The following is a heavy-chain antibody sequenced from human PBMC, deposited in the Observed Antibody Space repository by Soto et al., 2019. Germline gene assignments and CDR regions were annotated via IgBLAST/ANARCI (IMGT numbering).Heavy chain of an antibody. CDR3: ASPGAASDY. Sequence: QVQLVESGGGVVQPGRSLRLSCAASGFTFSSYGMHWVRQAPGKGLEWVAVIWYDGSNKYYADSVKGRFTISRDNSKNTLSLQMNSLRAEDTAVYYCASPGAASDYWGQGTPVTVSS. CDR1: GFTFSSYG. CDR2: IWYDGSNK. D-gene: IGHD6-13*01. J-gene: IGHJ4*02. V-gene: IGHV3-33*01.